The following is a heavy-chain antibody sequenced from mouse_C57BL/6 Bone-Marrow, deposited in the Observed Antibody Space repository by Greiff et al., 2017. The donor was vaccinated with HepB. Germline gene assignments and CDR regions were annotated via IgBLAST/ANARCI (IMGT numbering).Heavy chain of an antibody. J-gene: IGHJ2*01. Sequence: VQLQQSGAELVRPGASVKLSCTASGFNIKDDYMHWVKQRPEQGLEWIGWIDPENGDTEYASKFQGKATITADTSSNTAYLQLSSLTSEDTAVYYCTRDYGYYFDYWGQGTTLTVSS. CDR1: GFNIKDDY. CDR2: IDPENGDT. CDR3: TRDYGYYFDY. D-gene: IGHD1-1*01. V-gene: IGHV14-4*01.